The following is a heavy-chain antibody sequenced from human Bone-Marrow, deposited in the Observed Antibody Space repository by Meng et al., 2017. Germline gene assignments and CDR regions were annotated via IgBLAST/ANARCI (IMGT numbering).Heavy chain of an antibody. CDR3: ARVGQSKYRNTGYYYGMDV. J-gene: IGHJ6*02. Sequence: QAQPVQCGAEVKKPGASVKVSWKASGGTFSSYTISWVRQAPGQGLEWMGRIIPILGIANYAQKFQGRVTITVDKSTSTAYMELSSLRSEDTAVYYCARVGQSKYRNTGYYYGMDVWGQGTTVTVSS. CDR1: GGTFSSYT. V-gene: IGHV1-69*02. D-gene: IGHD2/OR15-2a*01. CDR2: IIPILGIA.